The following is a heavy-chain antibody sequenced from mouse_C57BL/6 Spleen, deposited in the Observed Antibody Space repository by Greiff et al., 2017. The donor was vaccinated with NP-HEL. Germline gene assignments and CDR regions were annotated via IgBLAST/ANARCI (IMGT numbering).Heavy chain of an antibody. D-gene: IGHD2-12*01. CDR1: GFTFSDYY. J-gene: IGHJ2*01. CDR3: ARDRGAYSFDY. CDR2: INYDGSST. V-gene: IGHV5-16*01. Sequence: EVKLVDSEGGLVQPGSSMKLSCTASGFTFSDYYMAWVRQVPEKGLEWVANINYDGSSTYYLDSLKSRFIISRDNAKNILYLQMSSLKSEDTATYYCARDRGAYSFDYWGQGTTLTVSS.